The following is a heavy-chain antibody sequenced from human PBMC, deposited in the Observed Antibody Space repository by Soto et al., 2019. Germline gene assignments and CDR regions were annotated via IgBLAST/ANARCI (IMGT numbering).Heavy chain of an antibody. Sequence: QVQLVESGGGVVQPGKSLRLSCAASGFTFSAYAMHWVRQAPGKGLEWVAVISYDVSTQYYADSVKGRFTISRDNSKNTLYLQMHSLRADDTAVFYCATDGTEYFDSSGYEGYFQHWGQGTLVTVSS. CDR2: ISYDVSTQ. V-gene: IGHV3-30-3*01. CDR1: GFTFSAYA. CDR3: ATDGTEYFDSSGYEGYFQH. J-gene: IGHJ1*01. D-gene: IGHD3-22*01.